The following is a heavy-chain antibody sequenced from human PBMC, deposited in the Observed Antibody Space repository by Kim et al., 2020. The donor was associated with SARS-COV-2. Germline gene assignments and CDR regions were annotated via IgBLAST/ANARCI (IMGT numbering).Heavy chain of an antibody. CDR1: GGSFSGYY. CDR2: INHSGST. J-gene: IGHJ6*02. D-gene: IGHD3-10*01. CDR3: AGGRGEGSGSYYRSYYYYGMDV. V-gene: IGHV4-34*01. Sequence: SETLSLTCAVYGGSFSGYYWSWIRQPPGKGLEWIGEINHSGSTNYNPSLKSRVTISVDTSKNQFSLKLSSVTAADTAVYYCAGGRGEGSGSYYRSYYYYGMDVWGQGTTVTVSS.